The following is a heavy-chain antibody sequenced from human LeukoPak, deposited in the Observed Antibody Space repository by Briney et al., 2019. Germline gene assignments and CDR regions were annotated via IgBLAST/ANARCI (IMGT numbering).Heavy chain of an antibody. V-gene: IGHV1-18*01. CDR2: ISAYNGNT. D-gene: IGHD6-19*01. Sequence: GASVKVSCKASGYTFTSNCISWVRQVPGQGLEWMGWISAYNGNTNYAQKFQGRVTMTTDTSTSAAYMELRSLTSDDTAVYYCARDQQWLDPARHGFDYWGQGTLVTVSS. CDR3: ARDQQWLDPARHGFDY. CDR1: GYTFTSNC. J-gene: IGHJ4*02.